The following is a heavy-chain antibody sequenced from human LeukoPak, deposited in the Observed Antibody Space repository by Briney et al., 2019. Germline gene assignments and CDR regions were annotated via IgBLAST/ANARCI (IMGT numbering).Heavy chain of an antibody. Sequence: SETLSLTCTVSGGSISGYCWSWIRQPPGKGLEWIGEINHSGSTNYNPSLKTRVTISLDRSKDQFSLKLTSVAAADTAVYYCTRGKPETVFDSWGRGTLVTVSS. CDR2: INHSGST. V-gene: IGHV4-34*01. J-gene: IGHJ4*01. CDR1: GGSISGYC. CDR3: TRGKPETVFDS.